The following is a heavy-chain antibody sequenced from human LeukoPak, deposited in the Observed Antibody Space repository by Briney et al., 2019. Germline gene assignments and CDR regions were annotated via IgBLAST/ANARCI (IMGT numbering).Heavy chain of an antibody. CDR1: GGSISSYY. V-gene: IGHV4-4*09. J-gene: IGHJ4*02. CDR3: SRHVYYYGSAPLDY. Sequence: PSETLSLTCTVSGGSISSYYWSWIRQPPGKGLEWIGYIYTSGSTNYNPSLKSRVTISVDTSKNQFSLKLSSLTAADTAVYYCSRHVYYYGSAPLDYWGQGTLVTVSS. CDR2: IYTSGST. D-gene: IGHD3-10*01.